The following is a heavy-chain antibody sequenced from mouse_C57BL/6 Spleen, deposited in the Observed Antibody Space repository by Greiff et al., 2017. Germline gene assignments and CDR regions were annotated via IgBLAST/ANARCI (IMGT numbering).Heavy chain of an antibody. CDR1: GYTFTDYY. CDR2: INPNNGGT. V-gene: IGHV1-26*01. CDR3: ASPYGAY. Sequence: EVQLQQSGPELVKPGASVKISCKASGYTFTDYYMNWVKQSHGKSLEWIGDINPNNGGTSYNQKFKGKATLTVDKSSSTAYMELRSLTSEDSAVXYCASPYGAYWGQGTLVTVSA. J-gene: IGHJ3*01. D-gene: IGHD1-1*01.